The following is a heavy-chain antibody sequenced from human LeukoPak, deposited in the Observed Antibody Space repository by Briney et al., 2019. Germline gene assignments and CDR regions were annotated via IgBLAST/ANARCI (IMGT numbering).Heavy chain of an antibody. Sequence: SETLSLTCTVSDGSIINYYWSWIRQPPGKGLEGIGYIYYSGSTNYNPSLKSRVTISVDTSKNHFSLKLSSVTAADTAVYYCARWAGTGDFDYWGQGTLVTVSS. CDR2: IYYSGST. J-gene: IGHJ4*02. CDR1: DGSIINYY. V-gene: IGHV4-59*01. CDR3: ARWAGTGDFDY. D-gene: IGHD3-10*01.